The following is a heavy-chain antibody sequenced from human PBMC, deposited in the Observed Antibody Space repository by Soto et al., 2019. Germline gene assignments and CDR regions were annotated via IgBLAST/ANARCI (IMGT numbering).Heavy chain of an antibody. J-gene: IGHJ5*02. V-gene: IGHV1-18*01. Sequence: ASGYTLPTHGSSSVRPAPGEGLEWMGWISDYNGNTNHAQKLQGRVTMTTDTSRSTAYMELRSLRSDDTAVYYCARDGATLARWFEPWGKGTLVTVSS. D-gene: IGHD5-12*01. CDR1: GYTLPTHG. CDR3: ARDGATLARWFEP. CDR2: ISDYNGNT.